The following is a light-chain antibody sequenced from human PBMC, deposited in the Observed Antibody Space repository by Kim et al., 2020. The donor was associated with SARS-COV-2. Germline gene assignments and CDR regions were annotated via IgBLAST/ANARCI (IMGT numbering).Light chain of an antibody. CDR1: ETITTSA. J-gene: IGKJ1*01. V-gene: IGKV3-20*01. Sequence: SPGERATPSCRANETITTSALAWYQQKAGQAPRLLIYGTSNRATGIADRFSGSGSGTDFTLTVSRLEPEDFAVYYCQQFASSGRTFGQGTKVDIK. CDR2: GTS. CDR3: QQFASSGRT.